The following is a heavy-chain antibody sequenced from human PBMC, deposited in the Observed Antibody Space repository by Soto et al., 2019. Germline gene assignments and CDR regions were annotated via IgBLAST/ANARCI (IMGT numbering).Heavy chain of an antibody. CDR3: AKEPLWSGYYFGEAGNDPLLHWFDP. D-gene: IGHD3-3*01. J-gene: IGHJ5*02. Sequence: GGSLRLSCAASGFTFDDYAMHWVRQAPGKGLEWVSGISWNSGSIGYADSVKGRFTISRDNAKNSLYLQMNSLRAEDTALYYCAKEPLWSGYYFGEAGNDPLLHWFDPWGQGTLVTVSS. V-gene: IGHV3-9*01. CDR1: GFTFDDYA. CDR2: ISWNSGSI.